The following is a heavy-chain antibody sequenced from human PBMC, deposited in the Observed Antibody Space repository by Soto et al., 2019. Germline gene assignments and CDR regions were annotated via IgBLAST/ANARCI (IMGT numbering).Heavy chain of an antibody. D-gene: IGHD2-21*02. CDR1: GYTFTGYY. V-gene: IGHV1-2*02. CDR3: APQFHHCGGDCYRGPYFGMDV. Sequence: QVQLVQSGSEVKEPGASVKVSCKASGYTFTGYYVLWVRQAPGQGPECMGWINPYTGGTNYAQKFQGRVTLTRDTSISTAYMELSKLISDDTPVYYCAPQFHHCGGDCYRGPYFGMDVWGQGTTVTVSS. J-gene: IGHJ6*02. CDR2: INPYTGGT.